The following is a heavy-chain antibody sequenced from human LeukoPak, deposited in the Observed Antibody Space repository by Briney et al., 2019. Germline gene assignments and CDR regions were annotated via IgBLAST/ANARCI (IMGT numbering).Heavy chain of an antibody. D-gene: IGHD3-22*01. J-gene: IGHJ4*02. CDR3: ARDLLLAADSSGYYGDY. Sequence: SVKVSCKASGYTFTSYGISWVRQAPGQGLEWMGWISAYNGNTNYAQKLQGRVTMTTDTSTSTAYMELRSLRSDDTAVYYCARDLLLAADSSGYYGDYWGQGTLVTVSS. CDR1: GYTFTSYG. V-gene: IGHV1-18*01. CDR2: ISAYNGNT.